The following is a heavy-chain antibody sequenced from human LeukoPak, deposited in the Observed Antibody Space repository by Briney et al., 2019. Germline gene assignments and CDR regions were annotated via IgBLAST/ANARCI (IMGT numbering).Heavy chain of an antibody. V-gene: IGHV4-59*01. CDR2: IYYSGST. D-gene: IGHD2-2*01. J-gene: IGHJ5*02. CDR1: GGSISSYY. CDR3: ARAVVPAAIWIWFDP. Sequence: SETLSLTCTVSGGSISSYYWSWIRQPPGKGLEWIGYIYYSGSTNYNPSLKSRVTISVDTSKNQSSLKLSSVTAADTAVYYCARAVVPAAIWIWFDPWGQGTLVTVSS.